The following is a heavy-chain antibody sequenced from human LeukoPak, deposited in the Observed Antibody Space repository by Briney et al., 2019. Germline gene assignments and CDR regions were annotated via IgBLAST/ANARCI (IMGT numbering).Heavy chain of an antibody. D-gene: IGHD5-18*01. Sequence: PGGSLRLSCAASGFTFSSYAMSWVRQAPGKGLEWVSAISGSGGSTYYADSVKGRFTISRDNSKNTLYLQMNSLRAEDTAVYYCARDQSSVDTAMVLPDYWGQGTLVTVSS. CDR2: ISGSGGST. CDR1: GFTFSSYA. CDR3: ARDQSSVDTAMVLPDY. J-gene: IGHJ4*02. V-gene: IGHV3-23*01.